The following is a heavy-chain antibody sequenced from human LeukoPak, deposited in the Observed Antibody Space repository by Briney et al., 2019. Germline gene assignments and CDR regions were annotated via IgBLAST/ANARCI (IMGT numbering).Heavy chain of an antibody. J-gene: IGHJ4*02. Sequence: ASVKVSCKASGGTFSSYAISWVRQAPGQGLEWMGGIIPIFGTANYAQKFQGRVTITADESTSTAYMELSSLRSEDTAVYYCARLDIVATINPDRGDWGQGTLVTVSS. CDR1: GGTFSSYA. CDR2: IIPIFGTA. V-gene: IGHV1-69*13. CDR3: ARLDIVATINPDRGD. D-gene: IGHD5-12*01.